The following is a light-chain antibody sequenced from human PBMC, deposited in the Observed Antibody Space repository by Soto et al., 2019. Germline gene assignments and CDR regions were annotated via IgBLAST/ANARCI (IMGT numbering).Light chain of an antibody. CDR2: EVS. CDR3: SSYTSSSTLV. V-gene: IGLV2-14*01. Sequence: QSALTQPASVSGSPGQSITISCTGTSSDVGGYNYVYWYHQHPGKAPKLMIYEVSNRPSGVYNRFSGVKSGNTASLTISGLQAEDETDYSCSSYTSSSTLVFGGGSKLTVL. CDR1: SSDVGGYNY. J-gene: IGLJ3*02.